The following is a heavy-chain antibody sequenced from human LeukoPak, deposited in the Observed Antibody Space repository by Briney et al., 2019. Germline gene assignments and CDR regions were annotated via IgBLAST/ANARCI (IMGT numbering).Heavy chain of an antibody. CDR3: ARDRPDYGDYDPYFDY. Sequence: ASVKVSCKASGYTFTSYYMHWVRQAPGQGLEWMGIINPSGGSTSYAQKFQGRVTMTRDTSTSTVYMELSSLRSEDTAVYYCARDRPDYGDYDPYFDYWGQGTLVTVSS. CDR1: GYTFTSYY. V-gene: IGHV1-46*01. D-gene: IGHD4-17*01. J-gene: IGHJ4*02. CDR2: INPSGGST.